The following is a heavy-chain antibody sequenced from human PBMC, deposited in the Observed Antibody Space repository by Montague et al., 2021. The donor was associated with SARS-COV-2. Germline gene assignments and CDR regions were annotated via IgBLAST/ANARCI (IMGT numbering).Heavy chain of an antibody. V-gene: IGHV4-34*01. J-gene: IGHJ4*02. Sequence: TLSLTCAVYGGSFSGYYWSWIRQPPGKGLEWIGEINHSGSTNYNPSLKSRVTISVDTSKNQFSLKLSSVTAADTAVYYCARGHYSSSWYGIRYYFDYWGQGTLVTVSS. CDR1: GGSFSGYY. CDR2: INHSGST. D-gene: IGHD6-13*01. CDR3: ARGHYSSSWYGIRYYFDY.